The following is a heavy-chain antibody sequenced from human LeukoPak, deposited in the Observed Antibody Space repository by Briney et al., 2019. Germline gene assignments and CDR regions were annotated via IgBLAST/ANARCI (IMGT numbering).Heavy chain of an antibody. D-gene: IGHD7-27*01. CDR2: ISAYSGNT. Sequence: ASVKVSCKASGYTFSSYGISWVRQAPGQGLEWMGWISAYSGNTHYAQKFQGRVTMTTDTSTTTAYMELRGLRSDDTAVYYCARAEKPNWGNYYYYCMDIWGKGTTVTVSS. CDR1: GYTFSSYG. CDR3: ARAEKPNWGNYYYYCMDI. V-gene: IGHV1-18*01. J-gene: IGHJ6*03.